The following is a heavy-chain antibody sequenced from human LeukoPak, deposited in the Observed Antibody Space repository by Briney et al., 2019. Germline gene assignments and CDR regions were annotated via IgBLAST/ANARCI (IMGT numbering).Heavy chain of an antibody. CDR1: GFTFSSYG. CDR3: AKGVDGMDV. Sequence: SLRLSCAASGFTFSSYGMHWVRQAPGKGLEWVAVISYDGSNKYYADSVKGRFTISRDNSKNTLYLQMNSLRAEDTAVYYCAKGVDGMDVWGQGTTVTVSS. V-gene: IGHV3-30*18. J-gene: IGHJ6*02. CDR2: ISYDGSNK.